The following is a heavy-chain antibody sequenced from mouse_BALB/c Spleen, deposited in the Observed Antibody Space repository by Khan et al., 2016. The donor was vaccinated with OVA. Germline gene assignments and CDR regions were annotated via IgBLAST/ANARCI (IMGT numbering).Heavy chain of an antibody. Sequence: QVQLKESGPGLVAPSQSLSITCTVSGFSLTTYGVHWVRQPPGKGLEWQVVIWSDGSTNYNSVLKSRLSISKDNSKSQVFLKMNSLQTDDTAMYYCARWFDGYSSLYAMDYWGQGTSVTVSS. V-gene: IGHV2-6*02. J-gene: IGHJ4*01. CDR3: ARWFDGYSSLYAMDY. CDR2: IWSDGST. D-gene: IGHD2-3*01. CDR1: GFSLTTYG.